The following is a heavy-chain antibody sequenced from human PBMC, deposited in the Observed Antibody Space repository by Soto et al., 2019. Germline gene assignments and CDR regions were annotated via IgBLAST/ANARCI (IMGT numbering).Heavy chain of an antibody. D-gene: IGHD3-10*01. J-gene: IGHJ5*02. V-gene: IGHV4-39*01. CDR1: GGSISSSPYY. CDR2: IFYSGST. CDR3: ARHVVRGVTEYNWFDP. Sequence: QLQLQESGPGLVKPSETLSLTCTVSGGSISSSPYYWGWIRQPPGKGLEWIGSIFYSGSTYSNPSLKSRVTISVDSSKTQFSLKLSSVTAADTAVYYCARHVVRGVTEYNWFDPWGQGTLVTVSS.